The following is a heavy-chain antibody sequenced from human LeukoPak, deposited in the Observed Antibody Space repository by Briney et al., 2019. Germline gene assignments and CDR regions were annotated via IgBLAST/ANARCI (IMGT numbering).Heavy chain of an antibody. CDR2: IYPGDSDT. D-gene: IGHD6-13*01. CDR3: ARLGGPYSSSLYYFDY. J-gene: IGHJ4*02. CDR1: GCSFTSYW. V-gene: IGHV5-51*01. Sequence: GESLKISCKGSGCSFTSYWIGWVRQMPGKGLEWMGIIYPGDSDTRYSPSFQGQVTISADKSISTAYLQWSSLKASDTAMYYCARLGGPYSSSLYYFDYWGQGTLVTVSS.